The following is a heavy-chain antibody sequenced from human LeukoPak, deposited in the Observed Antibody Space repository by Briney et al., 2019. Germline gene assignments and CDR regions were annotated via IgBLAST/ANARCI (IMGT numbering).Heavy chain of an antibody. CDR2: IYPGDSDT. J-gene: IGHJ6*02. D-gene: IGHD6-13*01. Sequence: GESLKISCKGSGYSFTSYWIGWVRQMPGKGLEWMGIIYPGDSDTRYSPSFQGQVTISADKSISTAYLQWSSLKASDTAMYYCARMSSTQASEDYYGMDVWGQGTTDTVSS. V-gene: IGHV5-51*01. CDR3: ARMSSTQASEDYYGMDV. CDR1: GYSFTSYW.